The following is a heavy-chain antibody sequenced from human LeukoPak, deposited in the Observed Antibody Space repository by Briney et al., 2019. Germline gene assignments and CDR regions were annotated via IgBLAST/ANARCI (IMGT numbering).Heavy chain of an antibody. Sequence: GGSLRLSCAASGFTFGSHAMGWVRQPPGKGLEWVSGIVGSGGSTYYEDSVKGRFTISRDNSKNTLYLQMNSLRGEDTALYYCAKDPYGTYYGRFDCWGQGTLVTVSS. J-gene: IGHJ4*02. V-gene: IGHV3-23*01. CDR3: AKDPYGTYYGRFDC. CDR2: IVGSGGST. D-gene: IGHD1-26*01. CDR1: GFTFGSHA.